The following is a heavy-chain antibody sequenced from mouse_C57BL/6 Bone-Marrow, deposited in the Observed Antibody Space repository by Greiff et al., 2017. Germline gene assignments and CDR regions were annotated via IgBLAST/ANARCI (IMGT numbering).Heavy chain of an antibody. D-gene: IGHD1-1*01. J-gene: IGHJ2*01. CDR3: ARRPYYGSSYHYFDY. V-gene: IGHV1-64*01. CDR2: IHPNSGST. CDR1: GYTFTSYW. Sequence: VQLQQPGAELVKPGASVKLSCTASGYTFTSYWMHWVKQRPGQGLEWIGMIHPNSGSTNYNEKFKSKATLTVDKSSSTAYLQRSSLTSEDSAVYYCARRPYYGSSYHYFDYWGQGTTLTVSS.